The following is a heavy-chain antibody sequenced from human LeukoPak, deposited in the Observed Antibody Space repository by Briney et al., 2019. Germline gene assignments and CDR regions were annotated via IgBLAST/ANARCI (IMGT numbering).Heavy chain of an antibody. J-gene: IGHJ6*02. Sequence: GASVKVSCKASGGTFSSYAISWVRQAPGQGLEWMGIINPGDGSTSYTQKFQGRVTVTRDTSTSTVYMDLSSLRSEDTAVYYCARAAVHYYSVMDVWGQGTTVTVSS. CDR2: INPGDGST. D-gene: IGHD6-25*01. CDR1: GGTFSSYA. CDR3: ARAAVHYYSVMDV. V-gene: IGHV1-46*01.